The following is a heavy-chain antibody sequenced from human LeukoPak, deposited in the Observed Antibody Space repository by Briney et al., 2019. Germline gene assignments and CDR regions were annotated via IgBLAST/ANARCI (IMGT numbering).Heavy chain of an antibody. CDR1: GGSISSSSYY. J-gene: IGHJ5*02. Sequence: SETLSLTCTVSGGSISSSSYYWGWIRQPPGKGLEWIGSIYYSGSTYYNPSLKSRVTISVDTSKNQFSLKLSSVTAADTAVYYCARAAGSAGGFDPWGQGTLVTVSS. CDR3: ARAAGSAGGFDP. D-gene: IGHD3-10*01. V-gene: IGHV4-39*07. CDR2: IYYSGST.